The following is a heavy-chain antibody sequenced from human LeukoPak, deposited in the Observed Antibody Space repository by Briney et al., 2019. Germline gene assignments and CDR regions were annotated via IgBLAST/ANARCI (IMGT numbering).Heavy chain of an antibody. Sequence: GGSLRLSCAASGFTFSSYSFTWVRQAPGKGLEWVSYISRTTSYADSVKGRFTISRDNAKSSLYLQMNSLRAEDTAVYYCARDTDYAFDVWGQGTMVTVSS. CDR1: GFTFSSYS. CDR2: ISRTT. J-gene: IGHJ3*01. V-gene: IGHV3-48*01. CDR3: ARDTDYAFDV.